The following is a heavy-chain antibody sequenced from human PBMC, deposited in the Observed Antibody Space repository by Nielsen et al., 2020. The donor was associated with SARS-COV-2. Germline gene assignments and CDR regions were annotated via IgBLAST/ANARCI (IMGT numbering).Heavy chain of an antibody. J-gene: IGHJ6*02. CDR2: ISNTGST. CDR1: GGSISSYY. D-gene: IGHD5-24*01. CDR3: ARDHGYNYAYGHYYYGMDV. Sequence: SETLSLTCPVSGGSISSYYWSWIRQPPGKGLEWIGYISNTGSTNYNPSLQSRVTISVDTSKNQFSLKLSSVTAADTAVYYCARDHGYNYAYGHYYYGMDVWGQGTTVTVSS. V-gene: IGHV4-59*01.